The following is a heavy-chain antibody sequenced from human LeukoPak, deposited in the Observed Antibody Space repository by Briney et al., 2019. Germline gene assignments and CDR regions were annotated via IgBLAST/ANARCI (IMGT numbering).Heavy chain of an antibody. CDR2: ISGSGGTT. CDR1: GFTFSSYG. J-gene: IGHJ4*02. Sequence: HTGGTLRLSCAASGFTFSSYGMSWVRQAPGKGLEWVSAISGSGGTTYYADSVKGRFTISRDNSKNTLYLQMNSLRAEDTAVYYCARSGAIAVAGLIDYWGQGTLVTVSS. CDR3: ARSGAIAVAGLIDY. V-gene: IGHV3-23*01. D-gene: IGHD6-19*01.